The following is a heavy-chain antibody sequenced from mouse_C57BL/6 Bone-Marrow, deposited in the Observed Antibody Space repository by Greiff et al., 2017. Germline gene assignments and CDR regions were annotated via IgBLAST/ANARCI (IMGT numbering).Heavy chain of an antibody. V-gene: IGHV3-6*01. Sequence: EVQLQESGPGLVKPSQSLSLTCSVTGYSITSGYYWNWIRQFPGNKLEWMGYISYDGSNNYNPSLKNRISITRDTSKNQFFLKLNSVTTEDTATYYCARAIWGDYARDYWGQGTSVTVSS. CDR2: ISYDGSN. CDR3: ARAIWGDYARDY. CDR1: GYSITSGYY. J-gene: IGHJ4*01.